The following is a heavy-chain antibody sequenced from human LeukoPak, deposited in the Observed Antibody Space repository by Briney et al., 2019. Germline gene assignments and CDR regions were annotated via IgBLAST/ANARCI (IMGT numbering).Heavy chain of an antibody. CDR2: ITDSGGDT. J-gene: IGHJ3*02. CDR3: ARVGGRGAFDI. Sequence: GGSLRLSCAASGFTFSNYAMNWVRQVPGKGLEWVSIITDSGGDTNYADSVKGRFTISRDNSKSTLYLQMNSLRAEDTAVYYCARVGGRGAFDIWGQGTMVTVSS. V-gene: IGHV3-23*01. CDR1: GFTFSNYA.